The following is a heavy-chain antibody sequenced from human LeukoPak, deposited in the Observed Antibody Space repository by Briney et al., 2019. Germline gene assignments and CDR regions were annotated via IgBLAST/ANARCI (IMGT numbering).Heavy chain of an antibody. Sequence: PSETLSLTCTVSGGSISSSSYYWGWIRQPPGKGLEWIGSIYYSGSTYYNPSLKSRVTISVDTSKNQFSLKLSSVTAADTAVYYCARGVVLWFGELLSSDSGAFDIWGQGTMVTVSS. D-gene: IGHD3-10*01. CDR2: IYYSGST. CDR3: ARGVVLWFGELLSSDSGAFDI. J-gene: IGHJ3*02. V-gene: IGHV4-39*07. CDR1: GGSISSSSYY.